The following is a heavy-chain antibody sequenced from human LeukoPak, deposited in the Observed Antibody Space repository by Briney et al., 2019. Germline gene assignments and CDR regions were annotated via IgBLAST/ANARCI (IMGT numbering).Heavy chain of an antibody. CDR1: GGSMSSYY. J-gene: IGHJ6*02. Sequence: KPSETLSLTCTVSGGSMSSYYCSWLRQPPGKGLEWIGYIFYSGSTNYNPSLESRVTISLDTSKNQFSLKLNSVSAADTAVYYYSRTGYYGSGSSYSYGMDVWGQGTTVTVSS. CDR3: SRTGYYGSGSSYSYGMDV. V-gene: IGHV4-59*08. D-gene: IGHD3-10*01. CDR2: IFYSGST.